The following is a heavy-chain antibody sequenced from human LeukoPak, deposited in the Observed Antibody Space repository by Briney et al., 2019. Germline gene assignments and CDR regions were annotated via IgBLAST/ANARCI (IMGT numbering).Heavy chain of an antibody. D-gene: IGHD2/OR15-2a*01. CDR1: GGSISGYY. CDR3: AGHHPRNTVDF. Sequence: SETLSLTCSVSGGSISGYYWSWIRQPPGKGLEWIAYISDIGSINYNPSLKSRVTISLDTSKNQFSLKLSSVTAADTAVYYCAGHHPRNTVDFWGQGTLVTVSS. J-gene: IGHJ4*02. CDR2: ISDIGSI. V-gene: IGHV4-59*08.